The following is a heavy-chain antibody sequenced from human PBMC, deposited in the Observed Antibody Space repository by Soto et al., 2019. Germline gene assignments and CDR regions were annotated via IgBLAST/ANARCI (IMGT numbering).Heavy chain of an antibody. Sequence: EVQLVESGGGLVQPGGSLRLSCVASGFTFNYYWMHWVRQAPGKGLMWVSRLQTDGSHPDYADYVKGRFTISTDNAKNTLYLQMNNPRAEATAVYYCARGGDPDSWGQGTLVTVSS. CDR2: LQTDGSHP. J-gene: IGHJ4*02. CDR1: GFTFNYYW. D-gene: IGHD2-21*02. V-gene: IGHV3-74*01. CDR3: ARGGDPDS.